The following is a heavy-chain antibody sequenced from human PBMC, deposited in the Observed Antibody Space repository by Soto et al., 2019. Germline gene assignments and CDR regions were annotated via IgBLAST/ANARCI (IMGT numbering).Heavy chain of an antibody. D-gene: IGHD2-15*01. J-gene: IGHJ5*02. CDR2: IYPGDSDT. Sequence: GESLKISCKGSGYSFTSYWIGWVRQMPGKGLEWMGIIYPGDSDTRYSPSFQGQVTISADKSISTAYLQWSSLKASDTAMYYCARGYCSGGSRYSNWFDPWGQGTLVTVSS. V-gene: IGHV5-51*01. CDR1: GYSFTSYW. CDR3: ARGYCSGGSRYSNWFDP.